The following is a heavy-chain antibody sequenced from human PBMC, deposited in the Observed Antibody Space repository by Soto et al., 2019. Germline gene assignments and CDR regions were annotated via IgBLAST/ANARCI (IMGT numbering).Heavy chain of an antibody. CDR2: IYSGGST. J-gene: IGHJ4*02. V-gene: IGHV3-66*01. D-gene: IGHD6-13*01. Sequence: EVQLVESGGGLVQPGGSLRLSCAASGFTVSSNYMSWVRQAPGKGLEWVSVIYSGGSTYYADSVKGRFTISRDNSKNTLYLQMNSLRAEDTAVYYCARNPPSPYRIAAAADYWGQGTLVTVSS. CDR1: GFTVSSNY. CDR3: ARNPPSPYRIAAAADY.